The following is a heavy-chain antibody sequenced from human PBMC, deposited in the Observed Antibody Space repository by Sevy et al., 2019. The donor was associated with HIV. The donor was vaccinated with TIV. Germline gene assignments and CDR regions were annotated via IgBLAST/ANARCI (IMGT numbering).Heavy chain of an antibody. CDR2: ISSRRSYT. Sequence: RGSLRLSCAASGFTFSDYYMTWIRQAPGKGLEWISYISSRRSYTNYAHSVKGRFTISRDNAKNSLYLQMNSLGAEDAAVYYCARCRVVAADYYFDYWGQGTLVTVSS. D-gene: IGHD1-26*01. CDR1: GFTFSDYY. J-gene: IGHJ4*02. CDR3: ARCRVVAADYYFDY. V-gene: IGHV3-11*06.